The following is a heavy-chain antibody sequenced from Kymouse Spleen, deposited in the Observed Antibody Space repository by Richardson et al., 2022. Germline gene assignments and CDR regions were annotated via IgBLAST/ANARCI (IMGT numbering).Heavy chain of an antibody. V-gene: IGHV4-4*02. D-gene: IGHD1-26*01. Sequence: QVQLQESGPGLVKPSGTLSLTCAVSGGSISSSNWWSWVRQPPGKGLEWIGEIYHSGSTNYNPSLKSRVTISVDKSKNQFSLKLSSVTAADTAVYYCAREGSGSYSGYYYYYGMDVWGQGTTVTVSS. J-gene: IGHJ6*02. CDR1: GGSISSSNW. CDR2: IYHSGST. CDR3: AREGSGSYSGYYYYYGMDV.